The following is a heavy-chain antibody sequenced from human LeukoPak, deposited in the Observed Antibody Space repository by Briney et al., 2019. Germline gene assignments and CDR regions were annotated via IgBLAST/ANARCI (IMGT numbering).Heavy chain of an antibody. CDR1: GYTFISYG. CDR3: ARVTSIAVAGLGVYGMDV. D-gene: IGHD6-19*01. Sequence: GASVKVSCKASGYTFISYGISWVRQAPGQGLEWMGGIIPIFGTANYAQKFQGRVTITADESTSTAYMELSSLRSEDTAVYYCARVTSIAVAGLGVYGMDVWGQGTTVTVSS. CDR2: IIPIFGTA. J-gene: IGHJ6*02. V-gene: IGHV1-69*13.